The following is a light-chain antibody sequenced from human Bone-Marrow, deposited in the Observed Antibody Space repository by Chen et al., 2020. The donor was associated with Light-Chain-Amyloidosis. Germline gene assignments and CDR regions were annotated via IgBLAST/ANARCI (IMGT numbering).Light chain of an antibody. Sequence: EIVLTQSPGILSLSPGEGANLSCRASQTISSNYLTWYQHKFGQAPRLLIYGSSSRATGLPDRFTGSGSGTDFTLTINRLEPEDFAMYYCQQYGTSPLTFGGGTKVEIK. CDR1: QTISSNY. CDR3: QQYGTSPLT. V-gene: IGKV3-20*01. J-gene: IGKJ4*01. CDR2: GSS.